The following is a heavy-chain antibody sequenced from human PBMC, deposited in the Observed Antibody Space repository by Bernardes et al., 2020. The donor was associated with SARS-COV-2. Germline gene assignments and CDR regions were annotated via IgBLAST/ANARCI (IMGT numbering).Heavy chain of an antibody. J-gene: IGHJ4*02. CDR3: ARGPYCGEDCYHDY. CDR1: GGSISSSY. D-gene: IGHD2-21*02. Sequence: SETLSLTCTVSGGSISSSYWSWIRQPAGKGLEWIGRIIYTSGSTNYNPSLKSRVTLSLDTSKNQFSLSPSSVTAADTAVYYCARGPYCGEDCYHDYWGQGILVTVSS. CDR2: IIYTSGST. V-gene: IGHV4-4*07.